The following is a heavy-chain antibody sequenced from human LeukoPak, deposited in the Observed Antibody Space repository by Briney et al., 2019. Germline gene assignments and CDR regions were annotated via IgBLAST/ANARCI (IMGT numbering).Heavy chain of an antibody. V-gene: IGHV3-23*01. Sequence: GGSLRLSCAASGFTFTSYSMTWVRQAPGKGLEWVSFISGSGGSTYYADSVKGRFTISRDNSKSTLYLQMNSLRAEDTAVYYCAKDHGKYSSGWYGEPTNDYWGQGTLVTVSS. CDR1: GFTFTSYS. CDR3: AKDHGKYSSGWYGEPTNDY. CDR2: ISGSGGST. J-gene: IGHJ4*02. D-gene: IGHD6-19*01.